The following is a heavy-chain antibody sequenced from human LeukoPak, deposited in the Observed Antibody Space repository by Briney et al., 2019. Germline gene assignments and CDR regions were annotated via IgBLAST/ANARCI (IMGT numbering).Heavy chain of an antibody. CDR2: IYYSGST. V-gene: IGHV4-59*11. Sequence: PSETLSLTCTVSGGSISSHYWSWIRQPPGKGLEWIGYIYYSGSTNYNPSLKSRVTISVDTSKNQFSLKLSSVTAADTAVYYCASLSIAAAGTIPYWGQGTLVTVSS. J-gene: IGHJ4*02. CDR1: GGSISSHY. CDR3: ASLSIAAAGTIPY. D-gene: IGHD6-13*01.